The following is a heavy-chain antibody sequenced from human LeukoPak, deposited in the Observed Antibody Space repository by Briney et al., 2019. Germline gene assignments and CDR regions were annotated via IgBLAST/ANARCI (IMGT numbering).Heavy chain of an antibody. CDR2: INHSGST. V-gene: IGHV4-34*01. J-gene: IGHJ6*03. Sequence: SSETLSLTCAVYGGSFSGYYWSWIRQPPGKGLEWIGEINHSGSTNYNPSLKSRVTISVDTSKNQFSLKLSSVTAADTAVYYCARHVHYYYYMDVWGKGTTVTVSS. CDR3: ARHVHYYYYMDV. CDR1: GGSFSGYY.